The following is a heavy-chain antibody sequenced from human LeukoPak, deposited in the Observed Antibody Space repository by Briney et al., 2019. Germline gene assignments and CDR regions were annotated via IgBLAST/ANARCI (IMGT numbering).Heavy chain of an antibody. CDR2: ISHDGSNK. J-gene: IGHJ4*02. D-gene: IGHD5-24*01. CDR3: ARDIGLQKPAFDY. CDR1: GFTFSSYA. V-gene: IGHV3-30*04. Sequence: PGGPLRLSCAASGFTFSSYAMHWVRQATGKGLEWVAVISHDGSNKYYADSVKGRFTISRDNSKNTLYLQMNSLRAEDTAVYYCARDIGLQKPAFDYWSQGTLVTVSS.